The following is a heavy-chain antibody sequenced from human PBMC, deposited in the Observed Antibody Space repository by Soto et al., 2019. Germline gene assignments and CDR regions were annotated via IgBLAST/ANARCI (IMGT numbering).Heavy chain of an antibody. D-gene: IGHD1-26*01. CDR2: MNPNSGNT. Sequence: QVQLVQSGAEVKKPGASVKVSCKASGYTFTSYDINWVRQATGQGLEWMGWMNPNSGNTGYAQKFQGRGTRGRNTSVSTADMEVISLRPEDTAVYYCAGGLLRGEYGHGIGGPGGQGTLVTVSS. CDR3: AGGLLRGEYGHGIGGP. J-gene: IGHJ5*02. CDR1: GYTFTSYD. V-gene: IGHV1-8*01.